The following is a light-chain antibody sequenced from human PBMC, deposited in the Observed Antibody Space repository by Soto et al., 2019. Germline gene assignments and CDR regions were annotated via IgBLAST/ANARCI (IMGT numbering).Light chain of an antibody. CDR2: EVS. V-gene: IGLV2-14*01. Sequence: QSVLTQPASVSGSPGQSITISCTGTSSDVGGYNYVSWYQQHPGKAPKLMIYEVSNRPSEVSNRFSGSKSGNTASLTISGPQAEDEGNYYCSSYTSGSTLVVFGGGTKLTVL. J-gene: IGLJ2*01. CDR3: SSYTSGSTLVV. CDR1: SSDVGGYNY.